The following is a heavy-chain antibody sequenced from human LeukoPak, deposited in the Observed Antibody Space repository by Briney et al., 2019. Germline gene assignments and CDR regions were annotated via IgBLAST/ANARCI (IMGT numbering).Heavy chain of an antibody. J-gene: IGHJ5*01. V-gene: IGHV3-64*01. Sequence: GGSLRLSCAASGFTFSSYAMHWVRQAPGKGLEYVSAISSNGGSTYYANSVKGRFTISRDNSKNTLYLQMNSLRAEDTAVHYCARARRSGGITLIRGVKDRGWFDSWGQGTLVTVSS. D-gene: IGHD3-10*01. CDR2: ISSNGGST. CDR3: ARARRSGGITLIRGVKDRGWFDS. CDR1: GFTFSSYA.